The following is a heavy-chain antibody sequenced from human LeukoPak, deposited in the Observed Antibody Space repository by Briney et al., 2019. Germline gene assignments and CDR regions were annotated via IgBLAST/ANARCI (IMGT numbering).Heavy chain of an antibody. J-gene: IGHJ4*02. Sequence: SETLSLTCAVYGGFFSDYFWTWIRQSPGKGLEWIGEIERGGSTVYSPSLESRVTISVDTSKNQFSLKLSSVTAADTAVYYCARGNRRTSSGSQSRRFDYWGQGTLVTVSS. CDR1: GGFFSDYF. D-gene: IGHD1-26*01. CDR2: IERGGST. V-gene: IGHV4-34*01. CDR3: ARGNRRTSSGSQSRRFDY.